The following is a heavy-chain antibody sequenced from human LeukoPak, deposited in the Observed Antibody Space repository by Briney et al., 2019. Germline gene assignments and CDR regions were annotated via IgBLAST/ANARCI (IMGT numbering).Heavy chain of an antibody. J-gene: IGHJ4*02. V-gene: IGHV3-7*01. CDR2: IKQDGSEK. CDR1: GFTFSSYW. Sequence: PGGSLRLSCAASGFTFSSYWMSWVRQAPGKGLEWVANIKQDGSEKYYVDSVKGRFTISRDNAKNTLYLQMNSLRAEDTAVYYCARGYYDFWSGYYGDYWGQGTLVTVSS. D-gene: IGHD3-3*01. CDR3: ARGYYDFWSGYYGDY.